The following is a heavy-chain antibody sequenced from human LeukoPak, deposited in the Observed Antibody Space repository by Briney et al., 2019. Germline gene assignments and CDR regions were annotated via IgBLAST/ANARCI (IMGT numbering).Heavy chain of an antibody. CDR1: GGSISSYY. CDR3: ARWLHLYGMDV. V-gene: IGHV4-59*08. Sequence: SETLSLTCTASGGSISSYYWSWIRQPPGKGLEWIGYIYYSGSTNYNPSLKGRVTISVDTSKNQFSLKLSSVTAADTAVYYCARWLHLYGMDVWGQGTTVTVSS. D-gene: IGHD5-24*01. CDR2: IYYSGST. J-gene: IGHJ6*02.